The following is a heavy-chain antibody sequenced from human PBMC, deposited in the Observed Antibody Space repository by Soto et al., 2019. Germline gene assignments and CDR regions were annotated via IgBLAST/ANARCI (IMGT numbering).Heavy chain of an antibody. V-gene: IGHV2-5*01. J-gene: IGHJ4*02. D-gene: IGHD1-26*01. CDR2: ISWKDDK. Sequence: QITLKESGPTLVKPTQTLTLTCTYSGFSLTTSGAGVGWIRQPPGKALEWLALISWKDDKRYNPGLESRLNITKDTSKTQVILTLTNTDPVDTATYFCAHRYGGNYYRWYFDSWGQGTLVTVSS. CDR1: GFSLTTSGAG. CDR3: AHRYGGNYYRWYFDS.